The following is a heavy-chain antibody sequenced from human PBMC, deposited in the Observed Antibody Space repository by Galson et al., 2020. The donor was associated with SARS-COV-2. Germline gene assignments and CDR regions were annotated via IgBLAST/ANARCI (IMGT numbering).Heavy chain of an antibody. CDR2: IYYSGST. V-gene: IGHV4-61*01. CDR3: ARFEAYCFDNVAYAPFIDS. CDR1: GASVNSVSYY. J-gene: IGHJ4*02. D-gene: IGHD3-22*01. Sequence: ASETLSLTCTVSGASVNSVSYYWTWIRQPPGRGLEWIAYIYYSGSTNYNPSLKSRVTISVDTSGNQFSLNLSSVTAADTAVYYFARFEAYCFDNVAYAPFIDSWGQVTLVTVSS.